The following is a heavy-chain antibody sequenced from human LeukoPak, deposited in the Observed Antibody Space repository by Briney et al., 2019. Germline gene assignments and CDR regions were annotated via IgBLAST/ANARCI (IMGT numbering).Heavy chain of an antibody. V-gene: IGHV4-31*03. CDR2: IYYSGST. CDR1: GGSISSGGYY. Sequence: TSETLSLTCTVSGGSISSGGYYWSWIRQHPGKGLEWIGYIYYSGSTYYNPSLKSRVTISVDTSKNQFSLKLSSVTAADTAVYYCARGWLAAAGTGPNDYWGQGTLVTVSS. J-gene: IGHJ4*02. D-gene: IGHD6-13*01. CDR3: ARGWLAAAGTGPNDY.